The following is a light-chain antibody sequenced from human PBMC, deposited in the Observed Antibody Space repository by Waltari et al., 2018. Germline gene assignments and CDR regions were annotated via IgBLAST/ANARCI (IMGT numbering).Light chain of an antibody. CDR3: HQYGSSPRT. Sequence: EIVLTQSPGTLSLSPGEGVPLSCRASQSVSNNWLAWYQQQAGQAPRLLIYGASSRATGIPDRFSGSGSGTDFTLTISRLEPEDFAVYYCHQYGSSPRTFGQGTKVEVK. CDR1: QSVSNNW. V-gene: IGKV3-20*01. CDR2: GAS. J-gene: IGKJ1*01.